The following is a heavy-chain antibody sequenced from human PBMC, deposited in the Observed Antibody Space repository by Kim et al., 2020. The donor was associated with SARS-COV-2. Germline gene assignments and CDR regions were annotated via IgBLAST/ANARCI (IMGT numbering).Heavy chain of an antibody. V-gene: IGHV1-46*01. CDR2: INPSGGST. D-gene: IGHD5-12*01. Sequence: ASVKVSCKASGYTFTSYYMHWVRQAPGQGLEWMGIINPSGGSTSYAQKFQGRVTMTRDTSTSTVYMELSSLRSEDTAVYYCAREGFDVATIYAFDIWGQGTMVTVSS. J-gene: IGHJ3*02. CDR3: AREGFDVATIYAFDI. CDR1: GYTFTSYY.